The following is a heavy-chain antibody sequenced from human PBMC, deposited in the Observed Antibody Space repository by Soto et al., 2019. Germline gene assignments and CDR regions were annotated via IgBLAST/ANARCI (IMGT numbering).Heavy chain of an antibody. CDR2: ISSSSSYI. D-gene: IGHD4-17*01. CDR3: ARVSLYGGWPVFDY. V-gene: IGHV3-21*01. J-gene: IGHJ4*02. CDR1: GFTFSSYS. Sequence: GGSLRLSCAASGFTFSSYSMNWVRQAPGKGLEWVSSISSSSSYIYYADSVKGRLTISRDNAKNSLYLQMNSLRAEDTAVYYCARVSLYGGWPVFDYWGQGTLVTVSS.